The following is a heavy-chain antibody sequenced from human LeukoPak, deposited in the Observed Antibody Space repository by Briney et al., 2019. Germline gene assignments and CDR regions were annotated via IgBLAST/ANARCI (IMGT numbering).Heavy chain of an antibody. CDR1: GFTFSSYA. CDR3: ARATPYYDSSGYSIYYYYMDV. CDR2: ISSNGGST. J-gene: IGHJ6*03. V-gene: IGHV3-64*01. Sequence: GGSLRLSCAASGFTFSSYAMHWVRQAPGKGLEYVSAISSNGGSTYYANSVKGIFTISRDNSKNTLYLQMGSLRAEDMAVYYCARATPYYDSSGYSIYYYYMDVWGKGTTVTVSS. D-gene: IGHD3-22*01.